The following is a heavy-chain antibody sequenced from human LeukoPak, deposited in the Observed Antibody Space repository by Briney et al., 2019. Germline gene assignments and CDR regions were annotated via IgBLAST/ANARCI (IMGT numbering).Heavy chain of an antibody. CDR1: DGSISSSSYY. Sequence: SETLSLTCTVSDGSISSSSYYWGWIRQPPGTGLEWIGSIYYSGSTYYNPSLKSRVTISVDTSKNQFSLKLSSVTAADTAVYYCAREIRYYFDYWGQGTLVTVSS. J-gene: IGHJ4*02. CDR3: AREIRYYFDY. V-gene: IGHV4-39*07. D-gene: IGHD3-3*01. CDR2: IYYSGST.